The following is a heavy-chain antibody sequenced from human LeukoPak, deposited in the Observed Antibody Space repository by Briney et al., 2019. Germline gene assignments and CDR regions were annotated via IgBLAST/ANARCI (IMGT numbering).Heavy chain of an antibody. CDR1: GFTVSSNY. Sequence: GGSLRLSCAASGFTVSSNYMSWVRQAPGKGLEWVSVIYSGGSTYYADSVKGRFTISRDNSKNTLYLQMNSLRAEDTAVYYCVSSTLRGSHYGSGSSQFDYWGQGTLVTVSS. J-gene: IGHJ4*02. V-gene: IGHV3-66*01. CDR3: VSSTLRGSHYGSGSSQFDY. D-gene: IGHD3-10*01. CDR2: IYSGGST.